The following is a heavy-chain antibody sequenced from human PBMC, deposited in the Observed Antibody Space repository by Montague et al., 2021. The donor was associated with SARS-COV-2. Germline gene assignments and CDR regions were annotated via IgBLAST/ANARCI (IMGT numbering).Heavy chain of an antibody. CDR3: AKDLMRRAAPVGYLDN. Sequence: SLRLSCAGSGFTFEDYGMHWVREAPGKGLEWVSLISRDGGRTYYTDSVRGRSTSSRDNSKRSLYLQINSLRTEDTALYYCAKDLMRRAAPVGYLDNWGHGNL. CDR2: ISRDGGRT. J-gene: IGHJ4*01. V-gene: IGHV3-43*02. D-gene: IGHD2-2*01. CDR1: GFTFEDYG.